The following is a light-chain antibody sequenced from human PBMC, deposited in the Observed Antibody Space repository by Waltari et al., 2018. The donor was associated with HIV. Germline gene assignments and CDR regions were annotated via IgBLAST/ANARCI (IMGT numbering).Light chain of an antibody. Sequence: QSVLTQPPSASGTPGQRVTISCSGSSSNIGSNTVNWYQQLPGTAPKLLSYSNNQRPSGVPDRFSGSKSVTSASLAISGLQSEDEADYYCAAWDDSLNGWVFGGGTKLTVL. CDR3: AAWDDSLNGWV. CDR2: SNN. CDR1: SSNIGSNT. J-gene: IGLJ3*02. V-gene: IGLV1-44*01.